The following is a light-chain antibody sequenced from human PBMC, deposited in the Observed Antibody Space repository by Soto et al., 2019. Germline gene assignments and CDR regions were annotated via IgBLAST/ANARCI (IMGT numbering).Light chain of an antibody. Sequence: EIGLSLSPATLSLTHGERATLSCRASQSVSSYLAWYQQKPGQAPRLLIYDTSIRASGIPARFSGSGSGTDFTLTISSLDPEDFAVYYCQQRSNRPLTFGQGGRLEI. V-gene: IGKV3-11*01. CDR3: QQRSNRPLT. CDR1: QSVSSY. CDR2: DTS. J-gene: IGKJ5*01.